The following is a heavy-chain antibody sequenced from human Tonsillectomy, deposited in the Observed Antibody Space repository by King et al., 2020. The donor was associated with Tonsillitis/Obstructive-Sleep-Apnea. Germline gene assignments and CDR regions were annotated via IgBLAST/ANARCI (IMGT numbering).Heavy chain of an antibody. Sequence: QVQLQESGPGLVKPSETLSLTCTVSGGSISSYYWSWIRQPPGKGLEWIGYIDNSGSTNSNPSLKSRVTISVDTSKNQFSLKLSSVTAADKAVYYCAREGDLGAFDIWGQGTMVTVSS. V-gene: IGHV4-59*01. CDR1: GGSISSYY. D-gene: IGHD3-16*01. CDR2: IDNSGST. CDR3: AREGDLGAFDI. J-gene: IGHJ3*02.